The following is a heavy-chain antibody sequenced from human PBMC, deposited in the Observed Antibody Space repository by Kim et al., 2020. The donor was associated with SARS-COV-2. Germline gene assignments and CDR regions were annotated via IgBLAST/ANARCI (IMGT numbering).Heavy chain of an antibody. J-gene: IGHJ4*02. Sequence: SETLSLSCTVSGGSISSSSYYWGWIRQPPGKGLEWIGSIYYSGSTYYNPSLKSRVTISIDKSKNQFSLKLSSVTAADTAVYYCQTGTTGISGQYYFDYWGQGTLVTVSS. CDR3: QTGTTGISGQYYFDY. D-gene: IGHD1-1*01. CDR2: IYYSGST. CDR1: GGSISSSSYY. V-gene: IGHV4-39*07.